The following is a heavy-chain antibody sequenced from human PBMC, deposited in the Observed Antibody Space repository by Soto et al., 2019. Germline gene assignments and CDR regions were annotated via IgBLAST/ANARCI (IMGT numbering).Heavy chain of an antibody. J-gene: IGHJ4*02. D-gene: IGHD3-10*01. CDR2: IYHSGST. CDR3: ARDRGGFGVPSYHLGYYFDY. Sequence: QVQLQESGPGLVKPSGTLSLTCAVSSGSISSSNWWSWVRQPPGKGLEWIGEIYHSGSTNYNPSLKSRVTISVDKSKNQFSLKLSSVTAADTAVYYCARDRGGFGVPSYHLGYYFDYWGQGTLVTVSS. V-gene: IGHV4-4*02. CDR1: SGSISSSNW.